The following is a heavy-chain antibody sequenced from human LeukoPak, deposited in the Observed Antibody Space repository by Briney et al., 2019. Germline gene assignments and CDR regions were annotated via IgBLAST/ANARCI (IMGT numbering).Heavy chain of an antibody. CDR1: GGSFSGYY. Sequence: SETLSLTCAVYGGSFSGYYWSWIRQPPGKGLEWIGEINHSGSTNYNPSLKSRVTISVDTSKNRFSLKLSSVTAADTAVYYCARGRPHGDLGYWGQGTLVTVSS. CDR2: INHSGST. D-gene: IGHD4-17*01. V-gene: IGHV4-34*01. CDR3: ARGRPHGDLGY. J-gene: IGHJ4*02.